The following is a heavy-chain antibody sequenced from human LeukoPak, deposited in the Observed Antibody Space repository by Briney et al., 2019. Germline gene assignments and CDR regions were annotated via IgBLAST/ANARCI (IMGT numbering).Heavy chain of an antibody. D-gene: IGHD1/OR15-1a*01. CDR3: AHPMGTAFDP. V-gene: IGHV1-18*01. J-gene: IGHJ5*02. Sequence: GRVTMTTDTSTSTAYMELSSLRSEDTAVYYCAHPMGTAFDPWGQGTLVTVSS.